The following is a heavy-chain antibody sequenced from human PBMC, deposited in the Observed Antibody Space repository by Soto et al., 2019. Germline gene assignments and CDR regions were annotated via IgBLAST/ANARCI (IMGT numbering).Heavy chain of an antibody. CDR2: INAGNGNT. CDR3: ARGWYDEPGDY. Sequence: GASLKVSCKASGYAFTSYAMHWVRQAPGQRLEWMGWINAGNGNTKYSQKFQGRVTITRDTSASTAYMELSSLRSEDTAVYYCARGWYDEPGDYWGQGTLVTVSS. CDR1: GYAFTSYA. J-gene: IGHJ4*02. V-gene: IGHV1-3*01. D-gene: IGHD1-20*01.